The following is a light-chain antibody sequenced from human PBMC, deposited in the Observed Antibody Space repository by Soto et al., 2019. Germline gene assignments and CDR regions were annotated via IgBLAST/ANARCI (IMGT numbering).Light chain of an antibody. CDR1: QSVRSD. CDR2: GAS. V-gene: IGKV3-15*01. Sequence: ETVMTQSPATLSVSPGERATLSCRASQSVRSDLAWYQQKPGQAPRLLIYGASTRATGFPARFTGSGSGTEFTLTISSLQSEDFAVYYCQQYNNRPLTFGGGTKVEIK. J-gene: IGKJ4*01. CDR3: QQYNNRPLT.